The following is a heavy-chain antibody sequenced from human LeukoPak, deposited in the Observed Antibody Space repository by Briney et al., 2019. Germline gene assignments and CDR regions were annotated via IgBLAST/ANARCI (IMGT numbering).Heavy chain of an antibody. CDR3: AKGRAAGAVDWFDP. CDR2: ITGSGGGT. CDR1: GFTFSDYC. D-gene: IGHD6-13*01. Sequence: GGCLRLSCAASGFTFSDYCIMWVRQAPGKGLQWVSSITGSGGGTFYADSVKGRFIISRDNSKNTLYLQLNSLRVEDTAVYYCAKGRAAGAVDWFDPWGQGTLVTVSS. V-gene: IGHV3-23*01. J-gene: IGHJ5*02.